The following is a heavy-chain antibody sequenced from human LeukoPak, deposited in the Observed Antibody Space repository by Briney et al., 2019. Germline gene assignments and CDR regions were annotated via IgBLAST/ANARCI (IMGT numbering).Heavy chain of an antibody. D-gene: IGHD6-13*01. CDR2: ISGSGGST. CDR1: GFTFSSYV. V-gene: IGHV3-23*01. J-gene: IGHJ3*02. Sequence: GGSLRLSCAASGFTFSSYVMSWVRQAPGKGLEWVSAISGSGGSTYYADSVKGRFTISRDNSKNTLYLQMNSLRAEDTAVYYCAKGRSSWRDAFDIWGQGTMVTVSS. CDR3: AKGRSSWRDAFDI.